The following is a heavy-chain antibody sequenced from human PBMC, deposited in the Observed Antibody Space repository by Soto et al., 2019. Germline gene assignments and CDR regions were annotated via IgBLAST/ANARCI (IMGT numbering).Heavy chain of an antibody. CDR1: GYTFTSYG. CDR2: ISAYNGNT. V-gene: IGHV1-18*01. CDR3: XXXXXXXXXXS. Sequence: QVQLVQSGAEVKKPGASVKVSCKASGYTFTSYGISWVRQAPGQGLEWMGWISAYNGNTNDAQKLQGRVTMTTDTXXXXXXXXXXXXXXXXXXXXXXXXXXXXXXXXSWGQGTLVTVSS. J-gene: IGHJ4*02.